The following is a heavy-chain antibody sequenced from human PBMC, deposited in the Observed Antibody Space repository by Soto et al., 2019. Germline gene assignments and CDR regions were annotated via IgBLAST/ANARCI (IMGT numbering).Heavy chain of an antibody. D-gene: IGHD2-2*01. J-gene: IGHJ6*02. CDR1: GGTFSSYA. Sequence: SVKVSCKASGGTFSSYAISWVRQAPGQGLEWMGGIIPIFGTANYAQKFQGRVTITADESTSTAYMELSSLRSEDTAVYYCARARDIVVVPAAYYYYGMDVWGQGTTVTVSS. CDR2: IIPIFGTA. CDR3: ARARDIVVVPAAYYYYGMDV. V-gene: IGHV1-69*13.